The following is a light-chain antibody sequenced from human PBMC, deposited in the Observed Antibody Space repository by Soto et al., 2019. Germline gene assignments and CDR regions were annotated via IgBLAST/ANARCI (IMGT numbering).Light chain of an antibody. J-gene: IGKJ1*01. CDR2: SSS. CDR1: RSVSSY. V-gene: IGKV3-11*01. CDR3: QQSYSTPRT. Sequence: EIVLTQSPATLSLSPGERATLSCRASRSVSSYLAWYQQKPGQAPRLLIYSSSSRAAGVSDRFSGSGSGTDFSLTISRLEPEDFATYYCQQSYSTPRTFGQGTKVDIK.